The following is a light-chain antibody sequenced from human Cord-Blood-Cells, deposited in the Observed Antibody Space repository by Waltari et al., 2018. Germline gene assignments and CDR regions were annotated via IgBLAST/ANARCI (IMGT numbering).Light chain of an antibody. CDR1: NIGSTT. J-gene: IGLJ1*01. Sequence: SYVLTQPPSVSVAPGQTARTTCGGTNIGSTTGHWYQQKPGQAPVLVVYEDSDRPSGIPERFSGSNSGNTATLTISRVEAGDEADYYCQVWDSSSDHYVFGTGTKVTVL. CDR2: EDS. V-gene: IGLV3-21*02. CDR3: QVWDSSSDHYV.